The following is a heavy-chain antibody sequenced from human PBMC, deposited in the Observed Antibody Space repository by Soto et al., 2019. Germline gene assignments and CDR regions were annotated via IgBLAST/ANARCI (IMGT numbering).Heavy chain of an antibody. CDR3: ARTVSFYGDNDY. CDR2: INHSGST. V-gene: IGHV4-34*01. J-gene: IGHJ4*02. D-gene: IGHD4-17*01. CDR1: GVYFRGYY. Sequence: PFETLSLTCAVYGVYFRGYYWSWIRQPPGKGLEWIGEINHSGSTNYXPXXXXXXTXSVDTSKNQFSLKLSSVTAADTAVYYCARTVSFYGDNDYWGQGTLVTV.